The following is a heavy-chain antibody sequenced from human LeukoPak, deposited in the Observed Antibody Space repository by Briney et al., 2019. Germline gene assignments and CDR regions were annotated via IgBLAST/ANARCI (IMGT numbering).Heavy chain of an antibody. J-gene: IGHJ4*02. CDR2: INPNSGVT. Sequence: ASVKVSCKASGYTFTGYYIHWVRQAPGQGLEWMGWINPNSGVTNYAQQFQGRVTMTRDTSISTAYMEVSRLRCDDTALYYCARRSTAALTYYFDYWGQGTLVTASA. CDR3: ARRSTAALTYYFDY. CDR1: GYTFTGYY. V-gene: IGHV1-2*02. D-gene: IGHD6-25*01.